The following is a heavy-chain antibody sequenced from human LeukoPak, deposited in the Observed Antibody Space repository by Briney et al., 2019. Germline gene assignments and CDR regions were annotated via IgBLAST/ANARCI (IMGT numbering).Heavy chain of an antibody. V-gene: IGHV3-49*03. D-gene: IGHD2-15*01. Sequence: GGSLRLSCTASGFNFGDYAMSWFRQAPGKGLEWVGFIRSKAYRVPTEYPESVKGRFTISRDDSKSIAYLQMNSLKTEDTAVYYCTRALVVVAATRGRYMDVWGKGTTVTVSS. J-gene: IGHJ6*03. CDR3: TRALVVVAATRGRYMDV. CDR2: IRSKAYRVPT. CDR1: GFNFGDYA.